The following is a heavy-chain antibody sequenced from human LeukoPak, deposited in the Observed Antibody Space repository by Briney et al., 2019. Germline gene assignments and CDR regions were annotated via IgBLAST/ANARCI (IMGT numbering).Heavy chain of an antibody. J-gene: IGHJ4*02. CDR1: GFTFSDFW. CDR2: IRQDGSEK. D-gene: IGHD3-9*01. CDR3: AKDPRYFRGYFDY. V-gene: IGHV3-7*03. Sequence: PGGSLRLSCAASGFTFSDFWMSWVRQAPGKGLEWVANIRQDGSEKYYVDSVKGRFTISRDNSKNTLYLQMNSLRAEDTAVYYCAKDPRYFRGYFDYWGQGTLVTVSS.